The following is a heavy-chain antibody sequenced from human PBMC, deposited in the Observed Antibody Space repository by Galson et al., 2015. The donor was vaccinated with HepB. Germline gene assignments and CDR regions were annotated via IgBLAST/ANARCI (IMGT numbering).Heavy chain of an antibody. J-gene: IGHJ4*02. Sequence: SLRLSCAASGFTFSSYSMNWVRQAPGKGLEWVSSISSSSSYIYYADSVKGRFTISRDNAKNSLYLQMNSLRAEDTAVYYCEGYCSSTSCYWGETIDYWGQGTLVTVSS. V-gene: IGHV3-21*01. CDR3: EGYCSSTSCYWGETIDY. D-gene: IGHD2-2*01. CDR2: ISSSSSYI. CDR1: GFTFSSYS.